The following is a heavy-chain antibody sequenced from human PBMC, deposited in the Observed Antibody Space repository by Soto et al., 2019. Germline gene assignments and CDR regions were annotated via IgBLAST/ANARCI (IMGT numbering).Heavy chain of an antibody. D-gene: IGHD2-2*01. J-gene: IGHJ4*02. CDR1: GYIFNHYG. CDR3: AREGGSSTYYAMELDY. V-gene: IGHV1-18*04. Sequence: QVQLVQSGAEVKRPGASVKVSCRASGYIFNHYGINWVRQAPGQGLEWVGWIAPFNGTTNSLQTLQDRISMTIDTPTRTADLEVRSLTSADTGVYFRAREGGSSTYYAMELDYLGQGTLVTGSS. CDR2: IAPFNGTT.